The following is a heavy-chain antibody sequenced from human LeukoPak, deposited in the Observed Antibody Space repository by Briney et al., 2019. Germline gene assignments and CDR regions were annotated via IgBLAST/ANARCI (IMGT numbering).Heavy chain of an antibody. V-gene: IGHV3-23*01. CDR1: GFTFRSYA. Sequence: GGSLRLSCAAPGFTFRSYAMTWVRQAPGKGLEWVSVISDSGGSTYYADSVKGRFTISRDNSKNTLYLQMNSLRAEDTAVYYCAKRHDSSGWYYFDYWGQGTLVTVSS. D-gene: IGHD6-19*01. CDR2: ISDSGGST. J-gene: IGHJ4*02. CDR3: AKRHDSSGWYYFDY.